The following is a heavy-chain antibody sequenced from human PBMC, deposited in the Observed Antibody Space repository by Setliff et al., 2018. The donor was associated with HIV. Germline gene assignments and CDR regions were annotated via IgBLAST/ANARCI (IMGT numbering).Heavy chain of an antibody. J-gene: IGHJ5*02. D-gene: IGHD2-2*01. CDR1: GFTFSSYS. CDR3: ARASFPRYCSITSCFEKGWFDP. V-gene: IGHV3-21*01. Sequence: GGSLRLSCAASGFTFSSYSMNWVRQAPGKGLKWVSSISSSSSYINYADSVKGRFTISRDNAKNSLYLQMNSLRAEDTAVYYCARASFPRYCSITSCFEKGWFDPWGQGTLVTVSS. CDR2: ISSSSSYI.